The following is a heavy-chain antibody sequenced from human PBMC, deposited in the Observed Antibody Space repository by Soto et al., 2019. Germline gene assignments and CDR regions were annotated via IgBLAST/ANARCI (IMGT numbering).Heavy chain of an antibody. Sequence: QVQLVESGGGVVQPGRSLRLSCAASGFTFSSYGMHWVRQAPGKGLEWVAVISDDGSNKYYADSVKGRFTHSRDNSKNTLYLQMNSLRAKDTAVYYCAKDRDQQWLAQIDYWGQGTLVTVSS. D-gene: IGHD6-19*01. CDR1: GFTFSSYG. J-gene: IGHJ4*02. CDR3: AKDRDQQWLAQIDY. CDR2: ISDDGSNK. V-gene: IGHV3-30*18.